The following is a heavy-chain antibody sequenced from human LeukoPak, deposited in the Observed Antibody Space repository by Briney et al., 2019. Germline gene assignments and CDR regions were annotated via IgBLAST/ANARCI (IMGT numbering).Heavy chain of an antibody. D-gene: IGHD6-13*01. V-gene: IGHV7-4-1*02. J-gene: IGHJ1*01. CDR1: GYTFTSYA. CDR2: INTNTGNP. Sequence: ASVKVSCKASGYTFTSYAMNWVRQAPGQGLEWMGWINTNTGNPTYAQGFTGRFVFSLDTSVSTAYLQISSLKAEDTAVCYCAKGIAAAGTSVDEYFQHWGQGTLVTVSS. CDR3: AKGIAAAGTSVDEYFQH.